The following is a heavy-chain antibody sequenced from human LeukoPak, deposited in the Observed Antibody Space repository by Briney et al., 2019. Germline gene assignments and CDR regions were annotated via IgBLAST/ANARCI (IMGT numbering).Heavy chain of an antibody. D-gene: IGHD3-22*01. J-gene: IGHJ4*02. Sequence: GASVKVSCKASGYTFTSYYMHWVRQAPGQGLEWMGIINPSGGSTSYAQKFQGRVTMTRDTSTSTVYMELSSLRSVDTAVYYCAKDPNRSYYYDSSGYSLFDYWGQGTLVTVSS. V-gene: IGHV1-46*01. CDR3: AKDPNRSYYYDSSGYSLFDY. CDR2: INPSGGST. CDR1: GYTFTSYY.